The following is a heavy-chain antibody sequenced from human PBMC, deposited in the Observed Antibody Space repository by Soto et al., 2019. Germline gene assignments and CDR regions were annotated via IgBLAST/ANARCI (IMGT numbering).Heavy chain of an antibody. J-gene: IGHJ5*02. Sequence: QVQLVQSGAEVKKPGASVKVSCKASGYTFTSYDINWVRQATGQGLEWMGWINPNSGNKGYAQKLQGRVTMTRNTSISTAYMELSSRRSEDTAVYYCAREQQVRGFEPWGQGTQVTVSS. D-gene: IGHD6-13*01. CDR2: INPNSGNK. CDR1: GYTFTSYD. V-gene: IGHV1-8*01. CDR3: AREQQVRGFEP.